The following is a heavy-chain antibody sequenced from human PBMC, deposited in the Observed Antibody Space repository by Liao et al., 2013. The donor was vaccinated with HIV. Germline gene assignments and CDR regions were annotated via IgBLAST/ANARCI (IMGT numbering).Heavy chain of an antibody. CDR2: IYYSGST. J-gene: IGHJ6*03. CDR1: GGSISSSSYY. Sequence: QVQLQESGPGLVKPSETLSLTCTVSGGSISSSSYYWGWIRQPPGKGLEWIGSIYYSGSTYYNPSLQSRVTISVDTSKNQFSLKLSSVTAADTAVYYCARGEDVFGGDYYMDVWGKGTTVTVSS. D-gene: IGHD3-16*01. CDR3: ARGEDVFGGDYYMDV. V-gene: IGHV4-39*07.